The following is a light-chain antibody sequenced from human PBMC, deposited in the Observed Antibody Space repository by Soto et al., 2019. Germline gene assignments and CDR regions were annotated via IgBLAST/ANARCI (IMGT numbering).Light chain of an antibody. CDR2: AAS. V-gene: IGKV3-20*01. CDR3: QPYGTSSWT. CDR1: QSVYNNY. J-gene: IGKJ1*01. Sequence: EIVLTQSPGTLSLSPGERATLSCRASQSVYNNYLAWYQHKPGQAPRLLIYAASSRATGIPDRFSGSGSGTDFTLTISRLEPEGFAVYYCQPYGTSSWTFGQGTKVDIK.